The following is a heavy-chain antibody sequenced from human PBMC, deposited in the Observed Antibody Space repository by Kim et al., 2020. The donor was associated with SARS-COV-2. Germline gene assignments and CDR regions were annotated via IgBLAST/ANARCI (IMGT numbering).Heavy chain of an antibody. Sequence: GGSLRLSCAASGFTVSRNYMSWVRQAPGKGLEWVSVIYSGGSTYYADSVKGRFTISRDNSKNKLYLQMNSLRAEDTAVYYCARGLVGSSGGDGMDVWGQGTTVTVSS. J-gene: IGHJ6*02. D-gene: IGHD6-13*01. CDR2: IYSGGST. CDR1: GFTVSRNY. CDR3: ARGLVGSSGGDGMDV. V-gene: IGHV3-53*01.